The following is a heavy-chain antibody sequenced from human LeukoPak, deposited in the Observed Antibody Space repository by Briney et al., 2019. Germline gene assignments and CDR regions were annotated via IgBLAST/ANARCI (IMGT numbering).Heavy chain of an antibody. CDR2: IYTSGGT. V-gene: IGHV4-4*07. CDR1: GGSLSSYY. CDR3: ARGSGSGFDP. J-gene: IGHJ5*02. Sequence: SETLSLTCTVSGGSLSSYYWSWIRQPAGKGLEWIGRIYTSGGTNYNPSLRSRVTMSVDTSKNQFSLKLSSVTAADTALYYCARGSGSGFDPWGQGTLVTVSS.